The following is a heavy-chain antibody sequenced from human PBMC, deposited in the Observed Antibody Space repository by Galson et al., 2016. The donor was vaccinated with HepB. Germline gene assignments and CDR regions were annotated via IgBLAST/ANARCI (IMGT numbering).Heavy chain of an antibody. J-gene: IGHJ4*02. CDR1: GFNFSPYT. Sequence: SLRLSCAASGFNFSPYTMHWVRLAPGKGLEWVTLTSYDGTYKYYTDSVKGRFTISRDNSKNTLYLEMNSLRPEDTAIYYCARVHDDVLSGRLDYWGQGTLVTVSS. V-gene: IGHV3-30*04. CDR2: TSYDGTYK. CDR3: ARVHDDVLSGRLDY. D-gene: IGHD3-3*01.